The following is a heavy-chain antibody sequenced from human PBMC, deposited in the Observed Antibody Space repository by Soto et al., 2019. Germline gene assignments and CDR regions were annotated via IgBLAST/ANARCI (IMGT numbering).Heavy chain of an antibody. D-gene: IGHD3-3*01. V-gene: IGHV1-69*13. J-gene: IGHJ6*02. Sequence: EASVKVSCKASGGTFSSYAISWVRQAPGQGLEWMGGIIPIFGTANYAQKFQGRVTITADESTSTAYMELSSLRSEDTAVYYCARDLKVEIFGVVKDYYYGMDVWGQGTTVTVSS. CDR2: IIPIFGTA. CDR1: GGTFSSYA. CDR3: ARDLKVEIFGVVKDYYYGMDV.